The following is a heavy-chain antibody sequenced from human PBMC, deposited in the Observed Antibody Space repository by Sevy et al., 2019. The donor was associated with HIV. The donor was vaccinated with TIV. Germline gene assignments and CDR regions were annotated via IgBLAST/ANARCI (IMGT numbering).Heavy chain of an antibody. CDR2: INHSGST. J-gene: IGHJ6*02. V-gene: IGHV4-34*01. Sequence: SETLSLTCAVYGGSFSGYYWSWIRQPPGKGLEWIGEINHSGSTNYNPSLKSRVTISVDTSKNQFSLKLSSVTAADTAVYYCARARRGTLYYGMDVWGQGTTVTVSS. CDR1: GGSFSGYY. D-gene: IGHD1-1*01. CDR3: ARARRGTLYYGMDV.